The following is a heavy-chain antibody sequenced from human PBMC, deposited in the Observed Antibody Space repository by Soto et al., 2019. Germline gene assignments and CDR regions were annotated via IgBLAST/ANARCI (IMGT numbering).Heavy chain of an antibody. CDR1: EFTFSSYA. D-gene: IGHD4-4*01. V-gene: IGHV3-30-3*01. J-gene: IGHJ6*02. CDR2: ISYDGGHK. CDR3: ARVTTDYSSPRGPFFFYGMDV. Sequence: QVQLVESGGGVVHPERSLRLSCSASEFTFSSYAMHWVRQAPGKGLEWVAGISYDGGHKFYGDSVRGRFTIASDSSKTTVFLQMNSLRPEDTAAYYCARVTTDYSSPRGPFFFYGMDVWGQGTTVTVSS.